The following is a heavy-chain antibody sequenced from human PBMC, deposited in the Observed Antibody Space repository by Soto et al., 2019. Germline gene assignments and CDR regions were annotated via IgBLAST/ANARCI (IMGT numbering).Heavy chain of an antibody. CDR3: AKGRSSSSSRAPAYNWFDP. D-gene: IGHD6-6*01. CDR2: ISGSGGST. J-gene: IGHJ5*02. V-gene: IGHV3-23*01. CDR1: GFTFSSYA. Sequence: PVGSLRLSCAASGFTFSSYAMSWVRQAPGKGLEWVSAISGSGGSTYYADSVKGRFTISRDNSKDTLYLQMNSLRAEDTAVYYCAKGRSSSSSRAPAYNWFDPWGQGTLVTVSS.